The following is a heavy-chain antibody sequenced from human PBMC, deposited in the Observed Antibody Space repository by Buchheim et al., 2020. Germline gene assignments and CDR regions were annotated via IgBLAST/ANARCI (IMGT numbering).Heavy chain of an antibody. J-gene: IGHJ5*02. CDR2: INAGNGNT. CDR3: ARDVLQGGYPRGWFDP. Sequence: QVQLVQSGAEVKKPGASVKVSCKASGYTFTSYAMHWVRQAPGQRLEWMGWINAGNGNTKYSQKFQGRVTITRDTSASTAYMELSSRRSEDTAVYYCARDVLQGGYPRGWFDPWGQGTL. D-gene: IGHD5-12*01. CDR1: GYTFTSYA. V-gene: IGHV1-3*01.